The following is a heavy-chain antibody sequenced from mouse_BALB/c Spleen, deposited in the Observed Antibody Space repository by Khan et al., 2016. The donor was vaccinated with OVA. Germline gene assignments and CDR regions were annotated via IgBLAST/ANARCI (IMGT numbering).Heavy chain of an antibody. V-gene: IGHV6-6*02. CDR1: GCTFSNYW. CDR2: IRTKSDDYVY. J-gene: IGHJ2*01. CDR3: WILQ. Sequence: EVKLEESGGGLVQPGGSMKLSCVASGCTFSNYWMNWVRQSPEKGLEWVAEIRTKSDDYVYHYTVSVKGTFTISRDASKSCMYLHMNNLRAEGTGIYYCWILQWGQGTTLTVSS. D-gene: IGHD6-1*01.